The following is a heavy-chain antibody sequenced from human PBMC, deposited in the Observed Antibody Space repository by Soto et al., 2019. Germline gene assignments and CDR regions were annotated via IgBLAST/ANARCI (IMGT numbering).Heavy chain of an antibody. CDR1: GFTFSDYY. CDR3: ASGPVVVPAAMGTFDY. CDR2: ISSSGSTI. V-gene: IGHV3-11*01. Sequence: GGSLRLSCAASGFTFSDYYMSWIRQAPGKGLEWVSYISSSGSTIYYADSVKGRFTISRDNAKNSLYLQMNSLRAEDTAVYYCASGPVVVPAAMGTFDYWGQGTLVTVSS. D-gene: IGHD2-2*01. J-gene: IGHJ4*02.